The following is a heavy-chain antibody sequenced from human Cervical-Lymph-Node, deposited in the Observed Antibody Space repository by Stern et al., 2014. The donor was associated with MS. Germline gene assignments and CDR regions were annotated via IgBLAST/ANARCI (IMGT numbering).Heavy chain of an antibody. J-gene: IGHJ1*01. CDR3: TRDGRSSLSEYFQT. D-gene: IGHD6-6*01. Sequence: QLQLQESGPGLVKPSETLSLTCTVSGGSIGRYYWSWVRQPPGKSLEWLWYIYHNGNTNYNPSLKSRVSMSVDTSKNQFSLNLTSVTAADTAVYYCTRDGRSSLSEYFQTWGQGSLVTVSS. CDR2: IYHNGNT. CDR1: GGSIGRYY. V-gene: IGHV4-59*01.